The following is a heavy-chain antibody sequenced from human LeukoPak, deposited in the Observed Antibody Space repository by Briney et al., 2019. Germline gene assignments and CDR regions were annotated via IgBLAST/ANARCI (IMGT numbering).Heavy chain of an antibody. CDR3: ARAHYDILTGPNYFDY. Sequence: GGSLRLSCAASGFTFSSYSMNWVRQAPGKGLEWVSSISSSSSYIYYADSVKGRFTISRDNAKNSLYLQMNSRRAEDTAVYYCARAHYDILTGPNYFDYWGQGTLVTVSS. V-gene: IGHV3-21*01. D-gene: IGHD3-9*01. CDR2: ISSSSSYI. J-gene: IGHJ4*02. CDR1: GFTFSSYS.